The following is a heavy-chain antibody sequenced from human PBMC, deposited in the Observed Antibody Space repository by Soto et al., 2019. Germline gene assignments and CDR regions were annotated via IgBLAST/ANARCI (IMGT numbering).Heavy chain of an antibody. CDR3: VRGDGAIEATTKFDT. J-gene: IGHJ4*02. V-gene: IGHV4-30-4*08. D-gene: IGHD1-1*01. CDR2: FYYDINS. CDR1: GGSISSGGYY. Sequence: QIHLQESGPGLVKPSETLALTCTVSGGSISSGGYYWTWVRQSPGRGLEWIGYFYYDINSHTNVYVKGRASVSVDTSKNQFSLQMTSMTAADTAVYYCVRGDGAIEATTKFDTWGQGILVSVSS.